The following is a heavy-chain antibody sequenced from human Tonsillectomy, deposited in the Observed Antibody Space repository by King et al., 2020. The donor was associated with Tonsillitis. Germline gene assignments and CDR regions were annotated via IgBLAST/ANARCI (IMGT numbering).Heavy chain of an antibody. Sequence: VQLVESGGGVVQPGRSLRLSCAASGFTFSSYAMHWVRQAPGKGLEWVAVISYDGRDKYYADSVKGRFTISRENSKNTLYLRMNSLRAEDTALYYCARDLDYYDSSGYFYYWGQGTLVTVSS. V-gene: IGHV3-30*04. CDR3: ARDLDYYDSSGYFYY. CDR2: ISYDGRDK. CDR1: GFTFSSYA. D-gene: IGHD3-22*01. J-gene: IGHJ4*02.